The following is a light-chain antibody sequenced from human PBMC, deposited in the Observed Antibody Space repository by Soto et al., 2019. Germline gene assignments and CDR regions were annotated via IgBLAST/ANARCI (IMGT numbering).Light chain of an antibody. CDR1: SSDVGGYNY. Sequence: QSALTQPASVSGSPGQSITISCTGTSSDVGGYNYVSWYQQHPGKAPKLMIYEVSNRPSGVSHHFSGSKSGNTASLTISGLQAEDEADYYRSSYTSSSTLVFGGGTKLTVL. CDR3: SSYTSSSTLV. J-gene: IGLJ3*02. V-gene: IGLV2-14*01. CDR2: EVS.